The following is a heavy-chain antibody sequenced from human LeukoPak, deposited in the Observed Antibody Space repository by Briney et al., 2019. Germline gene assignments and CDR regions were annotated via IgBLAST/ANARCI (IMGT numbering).Heavy chain of an antibody. CDR1: GFTFSSYA. CDR3: ATNYYDSSGYFPDFDY. J-gene: IGHJ4*02. Sequence: GGSLRLSCAASGFTFSSYAVNWVRQAPVKGLEWVSGISGSGRDTYYVDSVKGRFTISRDNSKNTLYLQMNSLRADDTAVYYCATNYYDSSGYFPDFDYWGQGALVSVSS. CDR2: ISGSGRDT. V-gene: IGHV3-23*01. D-gene: IGHD3-22*01.